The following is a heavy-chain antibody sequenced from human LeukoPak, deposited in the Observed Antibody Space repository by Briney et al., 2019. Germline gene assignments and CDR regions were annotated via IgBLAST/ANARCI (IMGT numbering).Heavy chain of an antibody. Sequence: GGSLRLSCAASGFTSSSYVMSWVRQAPGKGLECVSAICGSGGSTYFADSVKGRFTISRDNSKNTLYLQMNTLRAEDTAVYYCAKGYDFLTGYYDSWGQGTLVTVSS. J-gene: IGHJ4*02. CDR1: GFTSSSYV. V-gene: IGHV3-23*01. CDR3: AKGYDFLTGYYDS. D-gene: IGHD3-9*01. CDR2: ICGSGGST.